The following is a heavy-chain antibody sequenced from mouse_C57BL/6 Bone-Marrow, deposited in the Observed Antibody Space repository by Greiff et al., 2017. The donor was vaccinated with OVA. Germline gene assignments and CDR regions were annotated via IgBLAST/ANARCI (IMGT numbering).Heavy chain of an antibody. CDR2: ISSGGSYT. J-gene: IGHJ3*01. Sequence: EVQLVESGGDLVKPGGSLKLSCAASGFTFSSYGMSWVRQTPDKRLAWVATISSGGSYTYYPDSVKGRFTISRDNAKNTLYLQMSSLKSEDTAMYYCAKGLWGTSAYWGQGTLVTVSA. D-gene: IGHD3-3*01. CDR3: AKGLWGTSAY. CDR1: GFTFSSYG. V-gene: IGHV5-6*01.